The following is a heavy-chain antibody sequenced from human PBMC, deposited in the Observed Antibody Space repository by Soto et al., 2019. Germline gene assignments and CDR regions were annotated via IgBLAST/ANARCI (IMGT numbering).Heavy chain of an antibody. CDR3: QRDSLRYFISGRSTHALDI. Sequence: SETLCLTCTVSGGSISSYYWSWIRQPAGKGLEWIGRIYTSGSTNYNPSLKSRVTMSVDTSKNQFSLKLSSVTAADTAVYYCQRDSLRYFISGRSTHALDIRGQGTIVT. CDR2: IYTSGST. D-gene: IGHD2-15*01. CDR1: GGSISSYY. J-gene: IGHJ3*01. V-gene: IGHV4-4*07.